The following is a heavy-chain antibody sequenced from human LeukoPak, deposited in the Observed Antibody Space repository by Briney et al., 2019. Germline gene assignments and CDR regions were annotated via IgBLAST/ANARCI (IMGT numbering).Heavy chain of an antibody. D-gene: IGHD1-26*01. CDR3: ARHRWELPAYFDY. CDR2: IYYSGST. Sequence: SETLSLTCTVSGGSISSSSYYWGWIRQPPGKGLEWIGNIYYSGSTYYNPSLKSRVTISVDTSKNQFSLKLSSVTAADTAVYYCARHRWELPAYFDYWGQGTLVTVSS. J-gene: IGHJ4*02. CDR1: GGSISSSSYY. V-gene: IGHV4-39*01.